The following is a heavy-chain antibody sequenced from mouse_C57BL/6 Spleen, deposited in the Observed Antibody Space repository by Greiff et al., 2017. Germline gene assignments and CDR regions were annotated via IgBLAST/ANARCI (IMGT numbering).Heavy chain of an antibody. J-gene: IGHJ1*03. Sequence: EVQLQESGPGLVKPSQSLSLTCSVTGYSITSGYYWNWIRQFPGNKLEWMGYISYDGSNNYNPSLKNRISITRDTSKNQFFLKLNSVTTEDTATYYCATAEFDVWGTGTTVTVSS. CDR2: ISYDGSN. CDR3: ATAEFDV. CDR1: GYSITSGYY. V-gene: IGHV3-6*01.